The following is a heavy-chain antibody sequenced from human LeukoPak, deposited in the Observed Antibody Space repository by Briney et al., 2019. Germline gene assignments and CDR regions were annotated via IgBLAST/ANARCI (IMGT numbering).Heavy chain of an antibody. CDR3: ASKGYYVSVRFDY. J-gene: IGHJ4*02. Sequence: SETLSLTCTVSGGSISSYYWSWIRQPPGKGLEWIGYIYYSGSTNYNPSLKSRVTISVDTSKNQFSLNLGSVTAADTAVYYCASKGYYVSVRFDYWVQGTLVTVSS. CDR1: GGSISSYY. CDR2: IYYSGST. D-gene: IGHD3-10*01. V-gene: IGHV4-59*01.